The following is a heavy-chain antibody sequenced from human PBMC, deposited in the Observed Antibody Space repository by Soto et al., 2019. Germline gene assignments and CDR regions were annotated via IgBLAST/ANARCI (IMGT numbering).Heavy chain of an antibody. CDR2: IYYSGST. CDR3: ARAGNLGRGIHPLDS. J-gene: IGHJ4*02. CDR1: GGSISSYY. V-gene: IGHV4-59*01. Sequence: LSLTCTVSGGSISSYYWSWFRQPPGKGLEWIGYIYYSGSTNYNPSLKSRVTISVDTSKNQSSLKLISVTTAYPSVYFCARAGNLGRGIHPLDSWGQGTLVTVSS.